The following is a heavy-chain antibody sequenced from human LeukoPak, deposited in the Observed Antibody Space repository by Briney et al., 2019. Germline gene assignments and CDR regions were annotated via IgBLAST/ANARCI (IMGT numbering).Heavy chain of an antibody. CDR1: GGTFCSYA. CDR2: IIPIFGTA. D-gene: IGHD3-10*01. J-gene: IGHJ4*02. CDR3: ARSFPFGELYD. V-gene: IGHV1-69*01. Sequence: SVKVSCKASGGTFCSYAISWVRQASGQGLEWMGGIIPIFGTANYAQKFQGRVTITADESTSTAYMELSSLRSEDTAVYYCARSFPFGELYDWGQGTLVTVSS.